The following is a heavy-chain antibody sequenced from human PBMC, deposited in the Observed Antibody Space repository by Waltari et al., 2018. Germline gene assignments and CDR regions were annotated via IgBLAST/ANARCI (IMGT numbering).Heavy chain of an antibody. CDR2: INWSGYRT. CDR3: VREVFGSGWRESYFFDY. D-gene: IGHD6-19*01. J-gene: IGHJ4*02. Sequence: EVQLVESGGGMLRPGGSLGLSWAASGFTFNDYGMSWVRQVPGKWWEVVSGINWSGYRTSYAVSGMGRFTVARDKAMNSLYLEMSSLRAEDTALYYCVREVFGSGWRESYFFDYWGQGTVVTVSS. CDR1: GFTFNDYG. V-gene: IGHV3-20*04.